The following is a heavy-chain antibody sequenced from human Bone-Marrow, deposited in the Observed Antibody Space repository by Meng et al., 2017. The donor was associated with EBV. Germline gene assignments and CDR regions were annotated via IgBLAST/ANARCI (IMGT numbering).Heavy chain of an antibody. D-gene: IGHD6-13*01. CDR1: GYTFTSEA. CDR3: ARDLGYTSSCNDY. V-gene: IGHV1-18*01. J-gene: IGHJ4*02. Sequence: QVQLGQCGVEVKKPGVSVKVSCKTSGYTFTSEAISWVRQASGQGLEWMGWISADKGNRNYAKKFQDRVTLTTDTSTRTAYMELRSLRSDDTAVYFCARDLGYTSSCNDYWGQGTLVTVSS. CDR2: ISADKGNR.